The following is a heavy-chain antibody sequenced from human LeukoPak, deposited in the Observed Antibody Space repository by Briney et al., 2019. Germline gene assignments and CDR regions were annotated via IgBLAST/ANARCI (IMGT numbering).Heavy chain of an antibody. CDR1: GFTLWIYL. J-gene: IGHJ4*02. V-gene: IGHV3-21*01. CDR2: ISSRRSDV. D-gene: IGHD1-20*01. Sequence: GGSLRLSCAPSGFTLWIYLVICAPAAPEESLVCVSYISSRRSDVQYAHPVWGRHTLSRDKAKNTLFMHMYALRAEDRAVYYFARALTGSPYCVDYWGQGSLVTVSS. CDR3: ARALTGSPYCVDY.